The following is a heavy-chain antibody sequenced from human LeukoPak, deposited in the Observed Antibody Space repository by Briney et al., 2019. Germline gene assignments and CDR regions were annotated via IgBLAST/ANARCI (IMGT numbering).Heavy chain of an antibody. CDR2: IRSSGDMI. CDR3: VRDPDALDY. V-gene: IGHV3-48*02. Sequence: GGSLRLSCATSGFTFSSYSMNWVRQAPGKGLEWVSYIRSSGDMIYYADSVKGRFTVSRDNAKNSVYLQMNSPRDEDTAVYYCVRDPDALDYWGQGTQVTVSS. J-gene: IGHJ4*02. CDR1: GFTFSSYS.